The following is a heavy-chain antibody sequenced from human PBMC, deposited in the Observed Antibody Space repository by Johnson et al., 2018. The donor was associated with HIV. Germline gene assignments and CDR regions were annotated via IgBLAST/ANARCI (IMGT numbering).Heavy chain of an antibody. Sequence: QVQLVESGGGVVQPGGSLRLSCAASGFSFEEYAMHWVRQAPGKGLEWVAVISYDGSNKYYADSVKGRFTISRDNSKNTLYLQMNSLRAEDTAVYYCARGGNEIDAFDIWGQGTMVTVSS. CDR3: ARGGNEIDAFDI. V-gene: IGHV3-30*04. CDR2: ISYDGSNK. J-gene: IGHJ3*02. D-gene: IGHD1-1*01. CDR1: GFSFEEYA.